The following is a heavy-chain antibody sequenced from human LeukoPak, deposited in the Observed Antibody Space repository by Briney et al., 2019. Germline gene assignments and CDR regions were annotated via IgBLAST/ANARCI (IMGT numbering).Heavy chain of an antibody. CDR2: IKQDGSEK. CDR3: ARGGGNFDY. CDR1: GFIFSEYW. J-gene: IGHJ4*02. V-gene: IGHV3-7*04. D-gene: IGHD3-16*01. Sequence: GGSLRLSCAASGFIFSEYWMNWVRQAPGKGLEWVTNIKQDGSEKYYVDSVKGRFTISRDNAKNSLYLQMNSLRAEDTAVYYCARGGGNFDYWGRGTLVTVSS.